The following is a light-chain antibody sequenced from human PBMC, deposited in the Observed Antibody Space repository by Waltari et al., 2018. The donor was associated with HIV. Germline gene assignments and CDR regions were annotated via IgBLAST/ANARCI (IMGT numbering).Light chain of an antibody. CDR2: DNV. J-gene: IGLJ3*02. V-gene: IGLV1-51*01. CDR3: GAWDNRLNAGV. CDR1: SANIGTRF. Sequence: QSVFTQPPSVSAAPGQKVTISCSGSSANIGTRFVSWYQRVPGPAPKLLIYDNVRRPSGIPDRFSGDKSGTSATLDITGLQTGDEADYFCGAWDNRLNAGVFGGGTKVTVL.